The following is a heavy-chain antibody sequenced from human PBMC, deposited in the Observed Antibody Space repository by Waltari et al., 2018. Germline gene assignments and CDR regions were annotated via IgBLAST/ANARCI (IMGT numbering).Heavy chain of an antibody. CDR1: GGSISSYY. J-gene: IGHJ4*02. V-gene: IGHV4-4*07. CDR3: ARLGVADYYDSSGFYYFDY. D-gene: IGHD3-22*01. Sequence: QVQLQESGPGLVKPSETLSLTCTVSGGSISSYYWSWIRQPAGKGLEWIGRIYTSGSTNYNPSLKSRVTMSVDTSKNQFSLKLSSVTAADTAVYYCARLGVADYYDSSGFYYFDYWGQGTLVTVSS. CDR2: IYTSGST.